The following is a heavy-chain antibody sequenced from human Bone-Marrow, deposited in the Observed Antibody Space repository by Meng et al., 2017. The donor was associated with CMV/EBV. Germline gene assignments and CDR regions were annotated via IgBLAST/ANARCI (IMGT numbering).Heavy chain of an antibody. CDR2: ISSSSSYI. V-gene: IGHV3-21*01. CDR1: GFTFSSYS. D-gene: IGHD2-2*02. J-gene: IGHJ6*01. Sequence: GESLKISCAASGFTFSSYSMNWVRQAPGKGLEWVSSISSSSSYIYYADSVEGRFTISRDNAKNSLYLQMNSLRAEDTAVYYCARTGRGRGSYCSSTSCYKPYGMDVWGQGTTVTVSS. CDR3: ARTGRGRGSYCSSTSCYKPYGMDV.